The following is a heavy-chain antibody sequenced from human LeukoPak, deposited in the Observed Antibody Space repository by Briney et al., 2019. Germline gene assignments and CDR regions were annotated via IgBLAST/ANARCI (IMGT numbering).Heavy chain of an antibody. CDR2: IKHDESEK. CDR3: ANTWELRYDFWSGYYNEYFQH. J-gene: IGHJ1*01. CDR1: GFSFNSDW. V-gene: IGHV3-7*01. D-gene: IGHD3-3*01. Sequence: RPGGSLRLSCAASGFSFNSDWMDWVRQAPGKGLEWVANIKHDESEKNYLDSVKGRFTISRDNAQNSLYLQMNGLRVEDTAVYYCANTWELRYDFWSGYYNEYFQHWGQGTLVIVSS.